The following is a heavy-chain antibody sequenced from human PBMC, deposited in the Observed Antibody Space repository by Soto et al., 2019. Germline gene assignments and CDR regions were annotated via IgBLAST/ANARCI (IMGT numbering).Heavy chain of an antibody. D-gene: IGHD3-3*01. J-gene: IGHJ4*02. CDR3: ARGSTDGFSRFLDF. V-gene: IGHV6-1*01. Sequence: QIQLQQSGPGLVKPSQTLSLTCAISGDSVSSNSAAWNWIRQSPSRGLEWLGGTYYRSKWYSDFAVSVRSRITINPDTSKNQVSLQLNSVTPEDTAVYFCARGSTDGFSRFLDFWGQGTLVTVSS. CDR2: TYYRSKWYS. CDR1: GDSVSSNSAA.